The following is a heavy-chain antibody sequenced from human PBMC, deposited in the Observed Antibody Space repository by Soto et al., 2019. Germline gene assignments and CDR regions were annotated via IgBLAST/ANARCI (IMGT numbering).Heavy chain of an antibody. CDR1: GFTFSSHA. CDR3: AKDGKRWLQFGADVNWFDP. V-gene: IGHV3-23*01. D-gene: IGHD5-12*01. J-gene: IGHJ5*02. Sequence: QSGGSLRLSCAASGFTFSSHAMSWVRQAPGKGLEWVSAISGSGGSTYYADSVKGRFTISRDNSKNTLYLQMNSLRAEDTAVYYCAKDGKRWLQFGADVNWFDPWGQGPLVTVSS. CDR2: ISGSGGST.